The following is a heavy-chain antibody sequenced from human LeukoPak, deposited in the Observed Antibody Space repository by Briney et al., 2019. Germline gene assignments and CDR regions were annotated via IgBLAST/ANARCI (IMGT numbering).Heavy chain of an antibody. V-gene: IGHV4-39*01. Sequence: SETLSLTCTVSGGSISSSSYYWGWIRQPPGKGLEWIGSIYYSGSTYYNPSLKSRVTISVDTSKNQFSLKLSSVTAADTAVYYCARIAVAGTLYWGQGTLVTVSS. D-gene: IGHD6-19*01. CDR3: ARIAVAGTLY. CDR1: GGSISSSSYY. J-gene: IGHJ4*02. CDR2: IYYSGST.